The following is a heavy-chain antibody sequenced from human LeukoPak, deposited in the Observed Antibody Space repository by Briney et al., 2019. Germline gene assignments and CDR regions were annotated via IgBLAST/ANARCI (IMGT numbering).Heavy chain of an antibody. CDR1: GFTFSSYS. V-gene: IGHV3-21*01. Sequence: GGSLRLSCAASGFTFSSYSMNWVRQAPGKGLEWVSSIVGSSSTYYADSLKGRFTISRDNAKNSLYLQMNSLRAEDTAVYYCARIGAGSSRDYWGQGTLVTVYS. J-gene: IGHJ4*02. D-gene: IGHD6-13*01. CDR2: IVGSSST. CDR3: ARIGAGSSRDY.